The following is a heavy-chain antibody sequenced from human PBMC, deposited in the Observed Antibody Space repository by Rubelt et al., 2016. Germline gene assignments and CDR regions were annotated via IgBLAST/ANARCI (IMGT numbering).Heavy chain of an antibody. CDR1: GYTLTELS. V-gene: IGHV1-24*01. CDR3: ATCGGSYYALWGFDY. J-gene: IGHJ4*02. CDR2: FDPADGET. Sequence: QVQLVQSGAEVKKPGASVKVSCKVSGYTLTELSMHWVRQAPGKGLEWMGGFDPADGETIYAQKFQARATMTEDTSTDTAYMGLSSLRSEDTAVYYCATCGGSYYALWGFDYWGQGTLVTVSS. D-gene: IGHD1-26*01.